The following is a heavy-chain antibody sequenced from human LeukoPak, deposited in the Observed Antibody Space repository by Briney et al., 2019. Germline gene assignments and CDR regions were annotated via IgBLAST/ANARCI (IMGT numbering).Heavy chain of an antibody. D-gene: IGHD1-26*01. Sequence: EASVKVPCKASGYTFTNNYMHWVRQAPGQGLEWMGIINPSGDNTWYAQKFQGRVTMTRDMATSTDYMEVSSLKSEDTAVYYCARDNSQGDSAWWFDPWGQGTLVTVSS. CDR3: ARDNSQGDSAWWFDP. CDR2: INPSGDNT. J-gene: IGHJ5*02. CDR1: GYTFTNNY. V-gene: IGHV1-46*01.